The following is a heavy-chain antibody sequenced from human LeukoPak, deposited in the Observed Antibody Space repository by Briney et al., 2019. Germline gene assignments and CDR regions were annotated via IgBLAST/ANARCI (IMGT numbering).Heavy chain of an antibody. D-gene: IGHD2-21*02. CDR3: VREDTPATANY. Sequence: GGSLRLSCAASGFNFANHAMSWVRQTAGKGLEWVSAISGGGDITYYADSVKGRFSISRDNSKDTLFLQMHSLRPGDTAVYYCVREDTPATANYWGQGTLVTISS. V-gene: IGHV3-23*01. J-gene: IGHJ4*02. CDR1: GFNFANHA. CDR2: ISGGGDIT.